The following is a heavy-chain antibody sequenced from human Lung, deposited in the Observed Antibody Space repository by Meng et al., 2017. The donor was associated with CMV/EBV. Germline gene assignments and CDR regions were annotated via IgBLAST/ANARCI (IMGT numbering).Heavy chain of an antibody. CDR2: MSYDGTDK. J-gene: IGHJ4*02. CDR1: GFNFSNYA. Sequence: GGSLRLSCSVYGFNFSNYAMHWVRQTPGKGLEWVALMSYDGTDKAYGDSVKGRFTICRDNSKSTLSLQMDSLRDEDTAFYFCASNGYRSVTNCYWFFVYWGQGALVTVSS. D-gene: IGHD2-15*01. CDR3: ASNGYRSVTNCYWFFVY. V-gene: IGHV3-30*01.